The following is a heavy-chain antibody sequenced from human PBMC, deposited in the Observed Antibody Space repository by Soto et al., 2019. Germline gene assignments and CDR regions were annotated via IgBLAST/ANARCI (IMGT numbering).Heavy chain of an antibody. J-gene: IGHJ4*02. V-gene: IGHV1-18*01. CDR3: ARETNYFDY. CDR2: ISAYNGNT. CDR1: GYTFTSYC. Sequence: QVPLVQSGAEVKKPGASVKVSCKASGYTFTSYCIHWVRQAPGQGLEWMGGISAYNGNTKNAQKLQGRVTMTADTATSKAYMELRSLRSADTAVYYCARETNYFDYWGQGTLVTVSS. D-gene: IGHD4-17*01.